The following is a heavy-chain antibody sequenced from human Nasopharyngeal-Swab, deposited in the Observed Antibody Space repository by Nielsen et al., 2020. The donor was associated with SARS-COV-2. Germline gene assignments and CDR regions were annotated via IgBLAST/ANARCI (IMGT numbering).Heavy chain of an antibody. Sequence: WIRQPPGKGLEWVGRIKSKTDGGTTDYAAPAKGRFTISRDDSKNTLYLQMNSLKTEDTAVYHCTTDHDRVMTVWGQGALVTVSS. CDR2: IKSKTDGGTT. J-gene: IGHJ4*02. CDR3: TTDHDRVMTV. D-gene: IGHD3-10*02. V-gene: IGHV3-15*07.